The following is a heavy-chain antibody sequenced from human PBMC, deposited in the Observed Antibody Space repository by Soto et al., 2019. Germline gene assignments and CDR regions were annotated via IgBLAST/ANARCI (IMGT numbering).Heavy chain of an antibody. J-gene: IGHJ6*02. Sequence: GESLKISCKGSGYSFTNYWIGWVRQMPGTGLEWMGIIYPGNSNTRYSPSFEGQVTMSADKSINTAYLQWSSLRASDTAIYYCARLKSAAAGMDVWGQGTTVTVSS. CDR2: IYPGNSNT. V-gene: IGHV5-51*01. CDR1: GYSFTNYW. CDR3: ARLKSAAAGMDV. D-gene: IGHD6-13*01.